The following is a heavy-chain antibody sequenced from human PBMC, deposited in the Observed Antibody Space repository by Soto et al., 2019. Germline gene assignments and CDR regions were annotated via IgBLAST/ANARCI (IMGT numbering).Heavy chain of an antibody. V-gene: IGHV1-2*02. J-gene: IGHJ3*02. Sequence: ASVKVSCKASGYTFTGYYMHWVRQAPGQGLEWMGWINPNSGGTNYAQKFQGRVTMTRDTSISTAYMELSSLRYDDTAVYYCARDTGDYYDSSGTLNFDIWGQGTMVTVSS. CDR1: GYTFTGYY. CDR3: ARDTGDYYDSSGTLNFDI. CDR2: INPNSGGT. D-gene: IGHD3-22*01.